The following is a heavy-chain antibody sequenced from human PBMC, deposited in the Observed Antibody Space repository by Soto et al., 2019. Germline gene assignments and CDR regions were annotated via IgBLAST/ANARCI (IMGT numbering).Heavy chain of an antibody. CDR1: GGSISSSSYY. CDR2: IYYSGST. CDR3: AGMATYYTSGDY. Sequence: SETLSLTCTVSGGSISSSSYYWGWIRQPPGKGLEWIGSIYYSGSTYYNPSLKSRVTISVDTSKNQFSLKLSSVTAADTAVYYCAGMATYYTSGDYWGQGTLVTVSS. D-gene: IGHD3-3*01. V-gene: IGHV4-39*01. J-gene: IGHJ4*02.